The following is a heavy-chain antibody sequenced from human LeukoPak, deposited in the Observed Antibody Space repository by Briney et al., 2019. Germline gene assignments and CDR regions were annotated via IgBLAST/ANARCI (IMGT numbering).Heavy chain of an antibody. D-gene: IGHD4-17*01. CDR1: GFTVSSNY. V-gene: IGHV3-66*01. CDR3: AREDGDYVVDY. J-gene: IGHJ4*02. CDR2: IYSGGST. Sequence: GGSLRLSCAASGFTVSSNYMSWVRQAPGKGLEWVSVIYSGGSTYYADSVKGRFTISRDNSKNTLYLQMISLRAEDTAVYYCAREDGDYVVDYWGQGTLVTVSS.